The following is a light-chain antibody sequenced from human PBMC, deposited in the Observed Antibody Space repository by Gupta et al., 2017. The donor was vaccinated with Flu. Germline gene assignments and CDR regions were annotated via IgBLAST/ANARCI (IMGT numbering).Light chain of an antibody. V-gene: IGLV1-40*01. CDR1: SSNIGAFVE. J-gene: IGLJ2*01. CDR3: HSYDNNPSGSDVV. Sequence: VLTQPPSVSGAPGPTVTISCTGSSSNIGAFVELHWYQQLPGKAPKPLSFVNSLRHPGVPARFSASKSGMSAYPASTRIHADDEDDEDGHSYDNNPSGSDVVFGGGTKPTVL. CDR2: VNS.